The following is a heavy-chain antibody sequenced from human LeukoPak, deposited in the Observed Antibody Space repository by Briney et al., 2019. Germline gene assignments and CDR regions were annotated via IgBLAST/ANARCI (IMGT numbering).Heavy chain of an antibody. D-gene: IGHD3-10*01. CDR3: ARSRLLWFGINWFDP. J-gene: IGHJ5*02. CDR1: GGSISSYY. V-gene: IGHV4-59*01. CDR2: IYYSGST. Sequence: SETLSLTCTVSGGSISSYYWSWIRQPPGKGLEWIGYIYYSGSTNYNPSLESRVTISVDTSKNQFSLKLSSVTAADTAVYYCARSRLLWFGINWFDPWGQGTLVTVSS.